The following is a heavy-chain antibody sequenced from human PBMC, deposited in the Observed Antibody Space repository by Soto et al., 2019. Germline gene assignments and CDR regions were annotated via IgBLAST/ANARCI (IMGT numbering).Heavy chain of an antibody. CDR1: GYSFTDYH. CDR2: INPKSGGT. J-gene: IGHJ6*02. V-gene: IGHV1-2*04. Sequence: ASVKVSCKASGYSFTDYHIHWVRQTPGQGLEWLGRINPKSGGTSTAQKFQGWVTMTTDTSTSTASMELTRLTSDDTAIYYCARGDSTDCSNGVCSFFYNHDMDVWGQGTTVTVSS. D-gene: IGHD2-8*01. CDR3: ARGDSTDCSNGVCSFFYNHDMDV.